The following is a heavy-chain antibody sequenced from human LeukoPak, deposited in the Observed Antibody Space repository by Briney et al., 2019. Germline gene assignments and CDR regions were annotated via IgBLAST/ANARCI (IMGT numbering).Heavy chain of an antibody. CDR1: GYTFTSYY. D-gene: IGHD6-13*01. CDR3: AREGGMAAAGPLGYFDY. V-gene: IGHV1-46*01. Sequence: ASVEVSCKASGYTFTSYYMHWVRQAPGQGLEWMGIINPSGGSTSYAQKFQGRVTMTRDTSTSTVYMELSSLRSEDTAVYYCAREGGMAAAGPLGYFDYWGQGTLVTVSS. CDR2: INPSGGST. J-gene: IGHJ4*02.